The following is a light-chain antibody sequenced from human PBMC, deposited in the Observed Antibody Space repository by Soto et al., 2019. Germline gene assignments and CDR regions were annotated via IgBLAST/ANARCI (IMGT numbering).Light chain of an antibody. J-gene: IGKJ2*02. CDR2: GAS. CDR1: QSVSSN. CDR3: QQYNNWPPLMCT. Sequence: EIVMMQSPATLSVSPGERATLSCRASQSVSSNLAWYQQKPGQAPRLLIYGASTRATGIPARFGGSGSGTEFTLTINSLQSEDFAVYSCQQYNNWPPLMCTFGQGTKLEI. V-gene: IGKV3-15*01.